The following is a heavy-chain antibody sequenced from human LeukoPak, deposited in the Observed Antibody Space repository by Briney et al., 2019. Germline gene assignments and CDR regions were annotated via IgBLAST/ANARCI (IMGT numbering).Heavy chain of an antibody. J-gene: IGHJ4*02. CDR2: ISYDGTTK. CDR3: ARVNTIFGVDIVSLGAEFEF. V-gene: IGHV3-30*03. Sequence: GGSLRLSCGASGFTFSTYAMHWVRQAPGKRLECVSVISYDGTTKDYADSVKGRFTISRDNSNDTLYLQMNSLRPEDTALYYCARVNTIFGVDIVSLGAEFEFWGQGTLVTVSS. CDR1: GFTFSTYA. D-gene: IGHD3-3*02.